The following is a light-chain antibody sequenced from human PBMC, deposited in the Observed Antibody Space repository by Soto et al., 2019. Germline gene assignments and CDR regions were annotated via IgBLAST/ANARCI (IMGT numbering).Light chain of an antibody. V-gene: IGKV1-12*01. CDR1: QDIITY. CDR3: QQSNIFPLT. CDR2: AAS. Sequence: IRLTQSQCSLSVSTYHKVTVTFSASQDIITYLAWYQQKPGKAPRLLIFAASSLQSGVPFRFSGSGSGTDFTLTISSLQPEDFAIYYCQQSNIFPLTFGGGTKVDIK. J-gene: IGKJ4*01.